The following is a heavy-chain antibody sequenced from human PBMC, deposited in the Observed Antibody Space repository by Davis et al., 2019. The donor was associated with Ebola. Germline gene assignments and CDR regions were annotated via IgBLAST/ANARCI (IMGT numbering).Heavy chain of an antibody. D-gene: IGHD3-10*01. J-gene: IGHJ4*02. CDR3: ARGFYGSGTDYTSSYYFDN. CDR1: GYTFNSHG. CDR2: ISAYNGHT. Sequence: ASVKVSCKASGYTFNSHGISWVRQAPGQGLEWMAWISAYNGHTNYAQKFQGRLTLTTDTSTSTVHMELSSLRSEDTAVYYCARGFYGSGTDYTSSYYFDNWGQGTLVTVSS. V-gene: IGHV1-18*01.